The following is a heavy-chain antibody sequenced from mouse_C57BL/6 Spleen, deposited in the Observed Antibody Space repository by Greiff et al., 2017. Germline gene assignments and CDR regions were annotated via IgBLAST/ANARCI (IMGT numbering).Heavy chain of an antibody. CDR1: GYTFTDYE. V-gene: IGHV1-15*01. Sequence: QVQLQQSGAELVRPGASVTLSCKASGYTFTDYEMHWVKQTPVHGLEWIGAIDPETGGTAYNQKFKGKAILTADKSSSTAYMELRSLTSEDSAVYYCTRSVFASPLDYWAQGTTLTVSS. CDR2: IDPETGGT. J-gene: IGHJ2*01. D-gene: IGHD6-1*01. CDR3: TRSVFASPLDY.